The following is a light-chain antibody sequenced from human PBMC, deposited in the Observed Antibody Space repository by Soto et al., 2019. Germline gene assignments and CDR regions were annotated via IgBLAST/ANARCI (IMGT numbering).Light chain of an antibody. CDR2: GAS. Sequence: EIVVTQSPGTLSLSPGERATLSCRASQSVSSSYLAWYQHKPGQAPRHLIYGASNRATGIPDRFSGSGSGTELTLTISRLEAEDFAVYYCQQYGSSPHTFGQGTKLEIK. CDR3: QQYGSSPHT. CDR1: QSVSSSY. V-gene: IGKV3-20*01. J-gene: IGKJ2*01.